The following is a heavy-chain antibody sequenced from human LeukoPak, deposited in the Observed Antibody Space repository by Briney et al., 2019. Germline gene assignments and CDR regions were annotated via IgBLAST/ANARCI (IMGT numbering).Heavy chain of an antibody. CDR3: ARGTVTTQYFDY. J-gene: IGHJ4*02. D-gene: IGHD4-17*01. CDR2: IYHSGST. Sequence: SETLSLTCAVSGYSISSGYYWGWIRQPPGKGLEWIGSIYHSGSTYYNPSLKSRVTISVDTSKNQFSLKVSSVTAADTAVYYCARGTVTTQYFDYWGQGTLVTVSS. CDR1: GYSISSGYY. V-gene: IGHV4-38-2*01.